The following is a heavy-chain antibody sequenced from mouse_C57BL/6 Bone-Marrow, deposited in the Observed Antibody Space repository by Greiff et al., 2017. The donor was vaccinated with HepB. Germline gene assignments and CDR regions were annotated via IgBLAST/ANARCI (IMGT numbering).Heavy chain of an antibody. Sequence: QVQLQQPGAELVRPGSSVKLSCKASGYTFTSYWMHWVKQRPIQGLEWIGNIDPSDSETHYNQKFKDKATLTVDKSSSTAYMQLSRLTSEDSAVYYCARSYGSSYFDYWGQGTTLTVSS. J-gene: IGHJ2*01. CDR2: IDPSDSET. CDR1: GYTFTSYW. CDR3: ARSYGSSYFDY. D-gene: IGHD1-1*01. V-gene: IGHV1-52*01.